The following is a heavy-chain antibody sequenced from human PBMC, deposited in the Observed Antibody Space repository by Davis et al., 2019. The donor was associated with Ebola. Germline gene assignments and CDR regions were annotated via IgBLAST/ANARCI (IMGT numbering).Heavy chain of an antibody. CDR1: GGSFSGYY. CDR3: ARDSAIAGVMGYFDY. D-gene: IGHD3-16*01. J-gene: IGHJ4*02. V-gene: IGHV4-34*09. Sequence: PSETLSLTCAVYGGSFSGYYWSWIRQPPGKGLEWIGEINHSGSTNYNPSLKSRVTISVDTSKNQFSLKLSSVTAADTAVYYCARDSAIAGVMGYFDYWGQGTLVTVSS. CDR2: INHSGST.